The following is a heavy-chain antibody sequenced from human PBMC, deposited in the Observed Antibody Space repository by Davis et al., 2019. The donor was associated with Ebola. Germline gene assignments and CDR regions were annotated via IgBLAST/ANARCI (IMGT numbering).Heavy chain of an antibody. CDR2: IGTAGDT. D-gene: IGHD5-12*01. Sequence: GESLKISCVASGFTFSSYDMHWVRQATGKGLEWVSAIGTAGDTYYPGSVKGRFTISRDNAKSSLYLQMNSLRAEDTAVYYCARGWMERWGQGTLVIVSS. CDR3: ARGWMER. V-gene: IGHV3-13*01. J-gene: IGHJ4*02. CDR1: GFTFSSYD.